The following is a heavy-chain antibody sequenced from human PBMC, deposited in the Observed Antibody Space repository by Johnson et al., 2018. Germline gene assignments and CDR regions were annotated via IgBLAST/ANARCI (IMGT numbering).Heavy chain of an antibody. Sequence: VQLVESGGGLVQPGGSLRLSCAASGFTFSSYAMHWVRQAPGKGLEYVSAISSNGGSTYYANSVKGRFTISRDNSKNTLYLQMGSLRAEDMAGYYCLRESPDYDYGENDAFDIWGQGTMVTVSS. CDR1: GFTFSSYA. CDR3: LRESPDYDYGENDAFDI. V-gene: IGHV3-64*01. CDR2: ISSNGGST. D-gene: IGHD4-17*01. J-gene: IGHJ3*02.